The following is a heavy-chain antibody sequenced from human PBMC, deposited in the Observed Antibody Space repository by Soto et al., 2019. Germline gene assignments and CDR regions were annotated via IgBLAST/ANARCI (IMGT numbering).Heavy chain of an antibody. Sequence: EVQLVESGGGLVQPGGSLRLSCAASGFTLSNYWMSWVRQAPGKGLEWVANIKEDGSEKFSVDSLKGRFTISRDNAKNSLYLQMNSLRAEDTAVYYCARDHNPYSSTWNLDYWGQGTLVTVSS. J-gene: IGHJ4*02. CDR3: ARDHNPYSSTWNLDY. CDR1: GFTLSNYW. V-gene: IGHV3-7*05. D-gene: IGHD6-13*01. CDR2: IKEDGSEK.